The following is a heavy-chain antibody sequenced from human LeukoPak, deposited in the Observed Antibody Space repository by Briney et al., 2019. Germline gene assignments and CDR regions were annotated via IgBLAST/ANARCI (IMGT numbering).Heavy chain of an antibody. CDR2: IYYTGNT. J-gene: IGHJ3*01. CDR3: DRAGGLPRDDAFDL. Sequence: SETLSLTCTVSGDSISTYYWTWIRQPPGKGLDRIGFIYYTGNTHYNPSLKSRVTISLDTSRNQFSLKLTSVTAADTAVYYCDRAGGLPRDDAFDLWGQGTLVTVSS. D-gene: IGHD3-10*01. V-gene: IGHV4-59*01. CDR1: GDSISTYY.